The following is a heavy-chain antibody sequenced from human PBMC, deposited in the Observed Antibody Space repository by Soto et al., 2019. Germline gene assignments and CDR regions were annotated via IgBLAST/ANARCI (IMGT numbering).Heavy chain of an antibody. V-gene: IGHV3-23*01. CDR2: ISGSDGST. CDR1: GFSFSSYA. Sequence: VGSLRLSCVASGFSFSSYAMSWVRQAPGKGLEWVSVISGSDGSTYYADSVKGRFTISRDNSKNTLYLQMNSLRAEDTAVYYCARVRQGCSANNCYFDPWGQGTQVTVSS. CDR3: ARVRQGCSANNCYFDP. J-gene: IGHJ5*01. D-gene: IGHD1-1*01.